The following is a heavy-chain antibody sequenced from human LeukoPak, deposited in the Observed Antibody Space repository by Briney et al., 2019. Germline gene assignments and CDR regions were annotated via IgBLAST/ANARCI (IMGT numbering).Heavy chain of an antibody. V-gene: IGHV3-74*01. CDR1: GFTFSSYW. CDR3: ARTPWNWYFDL. CDR2: IDTDGSST. D-gene: IGHD1-14*01. Sequence: GGSLRLSCAASGFTFSSYWMHWVRQAPGKGLVWVSRIDTDGSSTSYADSVKGRFTISRDNSKNTLYLQMNSLRAEDTAVYYCARTPWNWYFDLWGRGTLVTVSS. J-gene: IGHJ2*01.